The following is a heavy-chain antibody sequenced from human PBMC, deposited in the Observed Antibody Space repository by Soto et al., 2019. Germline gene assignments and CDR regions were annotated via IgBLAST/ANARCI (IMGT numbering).Heavy chain of an antibody. CDR2: INPNSGGT. J-gene: IGHJ5*02. CDR3: AREVTGGRNWFDP. D-gene: IGHD3-16*01. CDR1: GYTFTGYY. Sequence: ASVNVSCKASGYTFTGYYMHWVRQAPGQGLEWMGWINPNSGGTNYAQKFQGWVTMTRDTSISTAYMELSRLRSDDTAVYYCAREVTGGRNWFDPWGQGTLVTVSS. V-gene: IGHV1-2*04.